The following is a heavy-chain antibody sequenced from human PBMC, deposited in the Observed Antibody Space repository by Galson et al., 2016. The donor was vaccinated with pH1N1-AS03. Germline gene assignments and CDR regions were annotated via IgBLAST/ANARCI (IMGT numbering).Heavy chain of an antibody. J-gene: IGHJ4*02. Sequence: SLRLSCAASGFTFSGYSMSWVRQDPGKGLEWLSGISSDGSRTDYRDSVRGRYTASRDNSKSTLFLQMNSLRAEDTAVYYCAKDRVYHDNMWVFDYWCQGTLVTVSS. CDR3: AKDRVYHDNMWVFDY. D-gene: IGHD5/OR15-5a*01. CDR1: GFTFSGYS. V-gene: IGHV3-23*01. CDR2: ISSDGSRT.